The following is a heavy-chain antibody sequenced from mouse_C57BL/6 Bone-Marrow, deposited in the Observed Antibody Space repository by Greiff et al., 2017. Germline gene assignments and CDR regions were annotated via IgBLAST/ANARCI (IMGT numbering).Heavy chain of an antibody. CDR3: TTGLLLN. Sequence: VQLQQSGAELARPGASVKLSCKASGYTFTSYGISWVKQRPEQGLEWIGWIDPENGDTEYASKFQGKATITADTSSNTAYLQLSSLTSEDTAVYYCTTGLLLNWGQGTLVTVSA. CDR2: IDPENGDT. CDR1: GYTFTSYG. V-gene: IGHV14-4*01. J-gene: IGHJ3*01. D-gene: IGHD2-3*01.